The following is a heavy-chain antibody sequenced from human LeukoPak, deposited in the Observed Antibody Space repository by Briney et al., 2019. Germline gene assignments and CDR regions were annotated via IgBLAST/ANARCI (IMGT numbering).Heavy chain of an antibody. V-gene: IGHV4-59*01. D-gene: IGHD3-3*01. CDR2: IYYSGNT. CDR1: GGSISSYY. CDR3: ARRPKWSRSGAFDI. Sequence: SETLSLTCTVSGGSISSYYWSWIRQPPGKGLEWIGYIYYSGNTNYNPSLKSRVTISVDTSKNQFSLRLSSVTAADTAVYYCARRPKWSRSGAFDIWGQGTMVTVSS. J-gene: IGHJ3*02.